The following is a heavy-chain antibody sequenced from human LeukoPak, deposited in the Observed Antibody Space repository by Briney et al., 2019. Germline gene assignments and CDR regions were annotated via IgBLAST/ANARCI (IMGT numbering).Heavy chain of an antibody. D-gene: IGHD1-26*01. CDR1: GYTFTSYG. V-gene: IGHV1-18*03. CDR3: ARELGGWEPYFDY. J-gene: IGHJ4*02. Sequence: ASVKVSCKASGYTFTSYGICWVRQAPGQGLEWMGWISAYNGNTNYAQKLQGRVTITRDTSASTAYMELSSLRSEDMAVYYCARELGGWEPYFDYWGQGTLVTVSS. CDR2: ISAYNGNT.